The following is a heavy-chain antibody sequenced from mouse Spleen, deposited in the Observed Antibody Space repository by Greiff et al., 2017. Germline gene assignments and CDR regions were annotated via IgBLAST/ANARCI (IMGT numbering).Heavy chain of an antibody. D-gene: IGHD1-2*01. CDR2: INSNGGST. CDR1: GFTFSSYY. CDR3: ARHLLHYYGFHAMDY. V-gene: IGHV5-6-2*01. J-gene: IGHJ4*01. Sequence: EVKLMESGGGLVKLGGSLKLSCAASGFTFSSYYMSWVRQTPEKRLELVAAINSNGGSTYYPDTVKGRFTISRDNAKNTLYLQLSSLKSEDTALYYCARHLLHYYGFHAMDYWGQGTSVTVSS.